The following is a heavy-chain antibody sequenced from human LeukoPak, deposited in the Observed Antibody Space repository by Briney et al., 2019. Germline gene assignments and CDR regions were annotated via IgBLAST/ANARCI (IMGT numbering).Heavy chain of an antibody. D-gene: IGHD3-10*01. J-gene: IGHJ6*03. CDR3: ARLDTMRSGSYNYYYYMDV. Sequence: PSETLSLTCAVYGEYFSGYYWSWIRQPPGKGLEWIGEINHSGSTNYNPSLKSRVTISVDTSKNQFSLRLSSVTAADTAVYYCARLDTMRSGSYNYYYYMDVWGKGTTVTISS. CDR2: INHSGST. V-gene: IGHV4-34*01. CDR1: GEYFSGYY.